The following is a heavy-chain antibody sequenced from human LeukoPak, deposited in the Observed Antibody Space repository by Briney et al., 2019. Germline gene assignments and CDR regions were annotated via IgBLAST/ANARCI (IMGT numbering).Heavy chain of an antibody. V-gene: IGHV3-21*01. Sequence: GGSLRLSCAASGFTFSSYSMNWVRQAPGKGLEWVSSISSSSSYIYYADSVKGRFTISRDNAKNSLCLQMNSLRAEDTAVYYCARDREYFDWLSVHEFDYWGQGTLVTVSS. CDR1: GFTFSSYS. D-gene: IGHD3-9*01. CDR2: ISSSSSYI. CDR3: ARDREYFDWLSVHEFDY. J-gene: IGHJ4*02.